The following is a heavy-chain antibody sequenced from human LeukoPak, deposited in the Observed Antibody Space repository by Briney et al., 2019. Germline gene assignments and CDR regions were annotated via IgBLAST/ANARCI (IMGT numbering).Heavy chain of an antibody. Sequence: GGSLRLSCAASGFTVSSNYMSWVRQAPGKGLEWVSVIYSGGNTYYADSVKGRFTISRDDSENTLYLQMNSLRAEDTAVYHCAKATGYLLWGQGTLVTVSS. V-gene: IGHV3-53*01. J-gene: IGHJ4*02. CDR3: AKATGYLL. D-gene: IGHD1-14*01. CDR2: IYSGGNT. CDR1: GFTVSSNY.